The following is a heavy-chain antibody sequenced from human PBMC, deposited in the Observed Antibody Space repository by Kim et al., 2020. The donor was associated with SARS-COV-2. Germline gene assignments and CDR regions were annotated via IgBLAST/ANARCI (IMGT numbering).Heavy chain of an antibody. CDR3: AKAPWSSGCPPDY. J-gene: IGHJ4*01. V-gene: IGHV3-23*01. D-gene: IGHD2-2*01. Sequence: GGSLRLSCAASGFTFSAFAMSWVRQAPGKGLEWVSIIKSNDNTTHYAESVKVRFTISRHNSKNTLFLAMNSLRATDTAAYYCAKAPWSSGCPPDYRGHGT. CDR2: IKSNDNTT. CDR1: GFTFSAFA.